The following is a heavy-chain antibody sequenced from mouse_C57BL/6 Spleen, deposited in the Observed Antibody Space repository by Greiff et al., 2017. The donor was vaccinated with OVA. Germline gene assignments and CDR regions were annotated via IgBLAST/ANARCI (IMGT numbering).Heavy chain of an antibody. J-gene: IGHJ4*01. V-gene: IGHV10-1*01. Sequence: VQLVESGGGLVQPKGSLKLSCAASGFSFNTYAMNWVRQAPGKGLEWVARIRSKSNNYATYYADSVKDRFTISRDDSESMLYLQMNNLKTEDTAMYYCVRQWGLYAMDYWGQGTSVTVSS. CDR1: GFSFNTYA. CDR3: VRQWGLYAMDY. CDR2: IRSKSNNYAT. D-gene: IGHD3-3*01.